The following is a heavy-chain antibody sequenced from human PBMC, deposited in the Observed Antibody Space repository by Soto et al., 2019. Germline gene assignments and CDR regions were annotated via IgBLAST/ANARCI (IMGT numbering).Heavy chain of an antibody. CDR2: MNPNSGNT. CDR1: GYTFTGYD. V-gene: IGHV1-8*01. J-gene: IGHJ4*02. Sequence: ASVKVSCKASGYTFTGYDINWVRQATGQGLEWMGWMNPNSGNTGYAQKFQGRVTMTRNTSISTAYMELSGLRSEDTAIYYCVSWVSAHFDYWGQGTPVTVSS. D-gene: IGHD2-8*01. CDR3: VSWVSAHFDY.